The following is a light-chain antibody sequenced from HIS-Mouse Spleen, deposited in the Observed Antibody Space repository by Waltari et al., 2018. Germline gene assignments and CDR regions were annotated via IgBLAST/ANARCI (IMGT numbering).Light chain of an antibody. CDR3: QSADSSGTYVV. J-gene: IGLJ2*01. Sequence: SYELTQPPSVSVSPGQTARITCSGDALPKQYAYWYQQKPGQAPVLVIYKDSERHSGIPERFSGASSGKTGTLTISGVQAEDEADYYCQSADSSGTYVVFGGGTKLTVL. CDR2: KDS. V-gene: IGLV3-25*03. CDR1: ALPKQY.